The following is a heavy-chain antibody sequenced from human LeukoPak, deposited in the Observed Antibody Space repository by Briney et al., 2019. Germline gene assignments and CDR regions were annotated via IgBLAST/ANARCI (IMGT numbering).Heavy chain of an antibody. Sequence: SETLSLTCTVSGYSISSGYYWGWIRQPPGKGLEWIGSIYHSGSTYYNQSLKSRVTVSVDTSKNQFSLKLSSVTAADTAVYYCAREVPASSPPDYWGQGTLVTVSS. D-gene: IGHD2-2*01. CDR2: IYHSGST. J-gene: IGHJ4*02. CDR1: GYSISSGYY. V-gene: IGHV4-38-2*02. CDR3: AREVPASSPPDY.